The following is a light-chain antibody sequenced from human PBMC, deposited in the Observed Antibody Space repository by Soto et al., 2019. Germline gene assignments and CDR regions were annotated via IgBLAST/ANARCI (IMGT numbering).Light chain of an antibody. Sequence: ILMTQSPTTLPVSPRARATLSCRASHSVSCHLTWYQQKPGQAPRLLIYGASTRATGIPARFSGSGSGTEFTLTISSLQSEDFAVYYCQQYNNWPRTFGQGTKVDIK. CDR2: GAS. CDR1: HSVSCH. J-gene: IGKJ1*01. V-gene: IGKV3-15*01. CDR3: QQYNNWPRT.